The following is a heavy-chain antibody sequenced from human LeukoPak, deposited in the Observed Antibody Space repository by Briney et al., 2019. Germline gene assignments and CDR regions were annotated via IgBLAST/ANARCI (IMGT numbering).Heavy chain of an antibody. J-gene: IGHJ3*02. Sequence: SQTLSLTCTVSGGSISSGSYYWSWIRQPAGKGLEWIGRIYTSGSTNYNPSLKSRVTISVDTSKNQFSLKLSSVTAADTAVYYCARISLRFLDAFDIWGQGTMVTVSS. CDR2: IYTSGST. CDR3: ARISLRFLDAFDI. D-gene: IGHD3-3*01. V-gene: IGHV4-61*02. CDR1: GGSISSGSYY.